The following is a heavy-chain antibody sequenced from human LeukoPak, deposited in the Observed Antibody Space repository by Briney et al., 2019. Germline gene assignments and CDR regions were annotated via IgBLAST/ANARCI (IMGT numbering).Heavy chain of an antibody. V-gene: IGHV1-46*01. CDR3: ARGPRDGYNYGED. CDR1: GYTFTNYY. Sequence: ASVKVSCKASGYTFTNYYMHWVRQAPGQGLEWMGIINPSGGSTRNTQKFQGRVTMTRNTSISTAYMELSSLRSEDTAVYYCARGPRDGYNYGEDWGQGTLVTVSS. J-gene: IGHJ4*02. D-gene: IGHD5-12*01. CDR2: INPSGGST.